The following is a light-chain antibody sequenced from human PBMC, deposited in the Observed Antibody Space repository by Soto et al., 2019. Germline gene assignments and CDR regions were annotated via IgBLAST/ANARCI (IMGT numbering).Light chain of an antibody. CDR3: QQYGSSPI. CDR1: QSISTY. CDR2: GAS. Sequence: EIVLTQSPGTLSLSAGERATLSCRASQSISTYVAWYQHKPGQAPRLLIYGASTRATGIPDRFSGSGSGTDFTLTISRLEPEDFEVYYCQQYGSSPIFGQGTKLEIK. V-gene: IGKV3-20*01. J-gene: IGKJ2*01.